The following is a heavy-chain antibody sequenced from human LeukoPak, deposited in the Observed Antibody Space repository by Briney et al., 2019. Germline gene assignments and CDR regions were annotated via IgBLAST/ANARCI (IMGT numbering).Heavy chain of an antibody. V-gene: IGHV3-23*01. Sequence: PGGSLRLSCAASGFTFSSYAMNCVRQAPGKGLEWLSAISGRGDITYYTASVKGRFTISRDTSRSTLSLQMSSLRAEDTAVYYCTKDLAFCGGDCYSGADNWGQGALVTVSS. CDR3: TKDLAFCGGDCYSGADN. CDR1: GFTFSSYA. CDR2: ISGRGDIT. D-gene: IGHD2-21*01. J-gene: IGHJ4*02.